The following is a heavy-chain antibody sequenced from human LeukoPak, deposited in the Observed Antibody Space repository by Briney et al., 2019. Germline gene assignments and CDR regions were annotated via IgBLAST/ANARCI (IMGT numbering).Heavy chain of an antibody. Sequence: ASVKVSFKASGGTFSSYAISWVRQAPGQGLEWMGGIIPIFGTANYAQKFQGRVTITADKSTGTAYMELSSLRSEDTAVYYCATRISTSWFDPWGQGTLVTVSS. CDR1: GGTFSSYA. V-gene: IGHV1-69*06. CDR3: ATRISTSWFDP. CDR2: IIPIFGTA. J-gene: IGHJ5*02. D-gene: IGHD1-14*01.